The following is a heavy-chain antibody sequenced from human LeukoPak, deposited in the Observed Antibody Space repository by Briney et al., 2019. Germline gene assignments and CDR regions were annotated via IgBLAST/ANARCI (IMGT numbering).Heavy chain of an antibody. CDR1: GFTFSSYS. CDR3: ARDKEIGYSNSGYDPDYYYGMDV. V-gene: IGHV3-21*01. CDR2: ISSSSSYI. J-gene: IGHJ6*02. D-gene: IGHD5-12*01. Sequence: PGGSLRLSGAASGFTFSSYSMNWVRQAPGKGLEWVSSISSSSSYIYYADSVKGRFTISRDNAKNSLYLQMNSLRAEDTAVYYCARDKEIGYSNSGYDPDYYYGMDVWGQGTTVTVSS.